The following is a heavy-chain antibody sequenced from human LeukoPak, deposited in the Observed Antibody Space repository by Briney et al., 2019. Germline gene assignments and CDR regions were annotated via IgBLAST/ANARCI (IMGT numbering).Heavy chain of an antibody. CDR3: ARGSTVVIPFRLIDY. V-gene: IGHV1-2*02. CDR1: GYTFTGYY. CDR2: INPNSGGT. Sequence: ASVQVSCKASGYTFTGYYMHWVRQAPGQGLEWMGWINPNSGGTNYAQKFQGRVTMTRDTSISTAYMELSRLRSDDTAVYYCARGSTVVIPFRLIDYWGQGTLVTVSS. J-gene: IGHJ4*02. D-gene: IGHD4-23*01.